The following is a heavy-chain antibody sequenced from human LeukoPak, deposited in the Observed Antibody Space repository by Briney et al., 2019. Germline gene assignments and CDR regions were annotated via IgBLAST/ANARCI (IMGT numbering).Heavy chain of an antibody. J-gene: IGHJ2*01. CDR3: ARVEGDGYNSDWYFDL. D-gene: IGHD5-24*01. V-gene: IGHV4-59*01. CDR1: GGSISSYY. CDR2: IYYSGST. Sequence: SETLSLTCTVSGGSISSYYWSWIRQPPGKGLEWIGHIYYSGSTNYNPSLKSRVTISVDTSKNQFSLKLSSVTAADTAVYYCARVEGDGYNSDWYFDLWGRGTLVTVSS.